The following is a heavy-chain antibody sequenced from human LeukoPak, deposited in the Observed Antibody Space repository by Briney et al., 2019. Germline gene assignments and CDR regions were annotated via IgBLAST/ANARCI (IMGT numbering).Heavy chain of an antibody. V-gene: IGHV1-46*01. D-gene: IGHD6-19*01. CDR1: GYTFTTYY. CDR2: INPSGGTT. J-gene: IGHJ4*02. Sequence: VASVKVSCKTSGYTFTTYYMHWVRQAPGQGLEWMGIINPSGGTTNYAQKFQGRVTMTRDTSTTTLCMELSSLRSEDTAVYYCARGRPGSGWSFDYWGQGTLVTVSS. CDR3: ARGRPGSGWSFDY.